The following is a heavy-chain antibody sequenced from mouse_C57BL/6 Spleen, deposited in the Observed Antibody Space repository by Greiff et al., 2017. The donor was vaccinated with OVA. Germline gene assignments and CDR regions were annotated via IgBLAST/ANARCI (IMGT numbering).Heavy chain of an antibody. CDR1: GYAFSSYW. CDR3: ARDYYYGSSYWYFDV. CDR2: IYPGDGDT. V-gene: IGHV1-80*01. Sequence: VKVVESGAELVKPGASVKISCKASGYAFSSYWMNWVKQRPGKGLEWIGQIYPGDGDTNYNGKFKGKATLTADKSSSTAYMQLSSLTSEDSAVYFCARDYYYGSSYWYFDVWGTGTTVTVSS. D-gene: IGHD1-1*01. J-gene: IGHJ1*03.